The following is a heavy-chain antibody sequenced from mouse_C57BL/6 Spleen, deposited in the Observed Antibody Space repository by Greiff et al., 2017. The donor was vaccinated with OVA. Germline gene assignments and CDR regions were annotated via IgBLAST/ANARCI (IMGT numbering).Heavy chain of an antibody. J-gene: IGHJ3*01. CDR1: GCTFSDFY. CDR2: SRNKANDYTT. CDR3: ARDAGDYDGAWFAY. V-gene: IGHV7-1*01. Sequence: EVKLVESGGGLVQSGRSLRLSCATSGCTFSDFYMEWVRQAPGKGLEWIAASRNKANDYTTEYSASVKGRFIVSRDTSQSILYLQMNALRAEDTAIYYCARDAGDYDGAWFAYWGQGTLVTVSA. D-gene: IGHD2-4*01.